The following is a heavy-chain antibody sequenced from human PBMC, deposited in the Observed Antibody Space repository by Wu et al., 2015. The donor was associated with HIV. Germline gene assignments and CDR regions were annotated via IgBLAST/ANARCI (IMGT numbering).Heavy chain of an antibody. J-gene: IGHJ6*02. Sequence: QVQLVQFGTEVKKPGASVKVSCKVSGYFLSKIPMHWVRQAPGKGLEWMGGFAPEYGETIYPQRFQGRVTMTEDISTDTAYMELSSLRSDDTAFYYCAINTDSVATSLYSLGVWGQGTVVTVSS. V-gene: IGHV1-24*01. CDR2: FAPEYGET. CDR1: GYFLSKIP. CDR3: AINTDSVATSLYSLGV. D-gene: IGHD5-12*01.